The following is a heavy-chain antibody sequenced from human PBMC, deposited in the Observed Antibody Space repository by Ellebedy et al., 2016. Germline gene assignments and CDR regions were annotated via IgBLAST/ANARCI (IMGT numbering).Heavy chain of an antibody. Sequence: GESLKISCAASGFTFSTYSMNWVRQAPGKGLEWVSSISSSSSYIYYAYSVKGRVTIPRDNAKNSLYLQMNSLRTEDTAVYYCVRGSTVTIPLDYWGQGTLVTVSS. CDR1: GFTFSTYS. J-gene: IGHJ4*02. CDR3: VRGSTVTIPLDY. D-gene: IGHD4-17*01. V-gene: IGHV3-21*01. CDR2: ISSSSSYI.